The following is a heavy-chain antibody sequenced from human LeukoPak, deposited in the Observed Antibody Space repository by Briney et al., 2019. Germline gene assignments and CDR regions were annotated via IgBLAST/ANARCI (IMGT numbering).Heavy chain of an antibody. CDR3: ARSSYPYYFDY. CDR2: VNNDGSST. D-gene: IGHD6-19*01. V-gene: IGHV3-74*01. J-gene: IGHJ4*02. CDR1: GFSFSSYW. Sequence: SGGSLRLSCGASGFSFSSYWMHWVRRAPGKGLMWVSRVNNDGSSTTYADSVEGRFTISRDNARNTLYPQMNSLRAEDTAVYYCARSSYPYYFDYWGQGTLVTVSS.